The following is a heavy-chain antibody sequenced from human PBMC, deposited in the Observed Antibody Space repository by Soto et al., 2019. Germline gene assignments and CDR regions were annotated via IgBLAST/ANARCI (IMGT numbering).Heavy chain of an antibody. CDR3: ARDQEYSTSGLYWFDL. J-gene: IGHJ5*02. CDR1: GYTFANYG. CDR2: ISGNNGAT. V-gene: IGHV1-18*04. D-gene: IGHD6-6*01. Sequence: ASVKVSCKASGYTFANYGISWVRQAPGQGLEWMGWISGNNGATNYAPKVQDRITMTLDTSTGVASMALKSLKSDDTAVYYCARDQEYSTSGLYWFDLWGQGTLVTVSS.